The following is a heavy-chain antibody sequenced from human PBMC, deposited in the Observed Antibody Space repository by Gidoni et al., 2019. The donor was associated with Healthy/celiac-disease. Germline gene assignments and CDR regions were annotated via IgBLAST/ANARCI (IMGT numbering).Heavy chain of an antibody. D-gene: IGHD3-22*01. CDR3: ARDYDSSGYDELDY. CDR2: IDWDDDK. CDR1: GFSLSTSGMC. V-gene: IGHV2-70*15. J-gene: IGHJ4*02. Sequence: QVTLRESGPALVKPTQTLTLTCTFSGFSLSTSGMCVSWIRQPPGKALEWLARIDWDDDKYYSTSLKTRLTISKDTSKNQVVLTMTNMDPVDTATYYCARDYDSSGYDELDYWGQGTLVTVSS.